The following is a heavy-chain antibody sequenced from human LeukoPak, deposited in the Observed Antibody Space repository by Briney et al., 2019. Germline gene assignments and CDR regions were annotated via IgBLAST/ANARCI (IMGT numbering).Heavy chain of an antibody. D-gene: IGHD3-10*01. CDR1: GFTFSSFT. CDR2: VSSSSSYI. J-gene: IGHJ5*02. Sequence: GGSLRLSCAASGFTFSSFTMNWVRQAPGKGLEWVSSVSSSSSYIYSADSVKGRFTISRDNARNSLYLRMNSLRAEDTAVFYCARYYYGSGTSFDPWGQGTLVTVSS. V-gene: IGHV3-21*01. CDR3: ARYYYGSGTSFDP.